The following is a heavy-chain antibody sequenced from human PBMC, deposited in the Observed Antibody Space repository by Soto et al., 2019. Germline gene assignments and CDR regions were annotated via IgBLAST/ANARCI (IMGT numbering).Heavy chain of an antibody. D-gene: IGHD2-2*03. J-gene: IGHJ6*02. Sequence: SETPSLTYSVSGGFVSSSSYSRGWIRQSPGKGLERNGTIYSSENTYYNPSLLSRVTISVDTSKNEFSLRLSSVTAADTAVYYCASLNGYCISTNCHCYSGMAVWGQGTTVTVSS. CDR2: IYSSENT. CDR1: GGFVSSSSYS. CDR3: ASLNGYCISTNCHCYSGMAV. V-gene: IGHV4-39*01.